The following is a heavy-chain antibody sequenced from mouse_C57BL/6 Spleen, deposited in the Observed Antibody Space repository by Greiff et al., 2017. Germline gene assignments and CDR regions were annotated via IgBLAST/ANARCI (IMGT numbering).Heavy chain of an antibody. D-gene: IGHD1-1*01. CDR2: IHPNSGST. J-gene: IGHJ2*01. CDR3: ARWRDYYGSRGYFDY. CDR1: GYTFTSYW. Sequence: QVQLQQPGAELVKPGASVKLSCKASGYTFTSYWMHWVKQRPGQGLEWIGMIHPNSGSTNYNEKFKSKATLTVDKSSSTAYMQLSSLTSEDSAVCYCARWRDYYGSRGYFDYWGQGTTLTVSS. V-gene: IGHV1-64*01.